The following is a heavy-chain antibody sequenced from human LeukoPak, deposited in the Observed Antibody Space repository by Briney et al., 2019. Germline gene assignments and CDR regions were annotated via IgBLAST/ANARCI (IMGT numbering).Heavy chain of an antibody. CDR3: ATDLPHPRAFDI. J-gene: IGHJ3*02. V-gene: IGHV1-24*01. CDR2: FDPEDGET. CDR1: GYTLTELS. Sequence: ASVKVSCKVSGYTLTELSMHWVRQAPGKGLEWMGGFDPEDGETIYAQKFQGRVTMTEDTSTDTAYMELSSLRSEDTAVYYCATDLPHPRAFDIWGQGTMVTVSS.